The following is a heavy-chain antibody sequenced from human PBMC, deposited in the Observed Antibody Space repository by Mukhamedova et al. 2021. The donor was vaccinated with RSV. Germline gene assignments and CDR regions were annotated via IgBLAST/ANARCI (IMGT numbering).Heavy chain of an antibody. Sequence: SWIRQPPGKGLEWIGYIYYSGSTNYNPSLKSRVTISVDTSQNQFSLKLSSVTAADTAVYFCVYSMTTLTTFYYLCHGTLVTVSS. J-gene: IGHJ4*01. D-gene: IGHD4-11*01. CDR2: IYYSGST. V-gene: IGHV4-59*01. CDR3: VYSMTTLTTFYY.